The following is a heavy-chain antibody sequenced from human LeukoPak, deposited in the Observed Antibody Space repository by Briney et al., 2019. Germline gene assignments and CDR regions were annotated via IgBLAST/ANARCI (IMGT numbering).Heavy chain of an antibody. Sequence: SVKVSCNASGGTFSSYAISWVRQAPGQGLEWMGGIIPIFGTANYAQKFQGRVTFTADESTSTAYMELSSLRSEDTAVYYCARDPVLSYDSSGYNWFDPWGQGTLVTVSS. CDR1: GGTFSSYA. D-gene: IGHD3-22*01. V-gene: IGHV1-69*13. CDR2: IIPIFGTA. CDR3: ARDPVLSYDSSGYNWFDP. J-gene: IGHJ5*02.